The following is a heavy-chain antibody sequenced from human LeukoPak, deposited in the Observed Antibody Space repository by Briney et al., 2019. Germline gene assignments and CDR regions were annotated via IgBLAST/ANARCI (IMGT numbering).Heavy chain of an antibody. Sequence: PGGSLRLSCAASGFTLSSYWMSSVRQAPGRGLEWVANIKQDGSVKYFVDSVKGRFTISRDNVKNSLYLQMNSLRVEDTAVYYCARTYYDSSGYRYYFDYWGQGTLVTVSS. J-gene: IGHJ4*02. CDR3: ARTYYDSSGYRYYFDY. CDR2: IKQDGSVK. V-gene: IGHV3-7*03. CDR1: GFTLSSYW. D-gene: IGHD3-22*01.